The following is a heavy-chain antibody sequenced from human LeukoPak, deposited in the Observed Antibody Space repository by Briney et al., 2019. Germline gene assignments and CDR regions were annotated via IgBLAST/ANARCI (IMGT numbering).Heavy chain of an antibody. D-gene: IGHD1-26*01. V-gene: IGHV4-34*01. CDR2: INHSGST. CDR1: GGSFSGYY. Sequence: PSETLSLTCAVYGGSFSGYYWSWIRQPPGKGLEWIGEINHSGSTNCNPSLKSRVTISVDTSKNQFSLKLSSVAAADTAVYYCARHRIVGATVYFDYWGQGTLVTVSS. CDR3: ARHRIVGATVYFDY. J-gene: IGHJ4*02.